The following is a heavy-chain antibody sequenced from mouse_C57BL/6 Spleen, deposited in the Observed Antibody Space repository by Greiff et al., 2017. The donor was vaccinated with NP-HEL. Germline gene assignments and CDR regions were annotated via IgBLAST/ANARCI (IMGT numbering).Heavy chain of an antibody. CDR2: INPNYGTT. CDR3: ARGAARGSSRNWYFDV. CDR1: GYSFTDYN. D-gene: IGHD1-1*01. Sequence: EVQLQQSGPELVKPGASVKISCKASGYSFTDYNMNWVKQSNGKSLEWIGVINPNYGTTSYNQKFKGKATLTVDQSSSTAYMQLNSLTSEDSAVYYGARGAARGSSRNWYFDVWGTGTTVTVSS. V-gene: IGHV1-39*01. J-gene: IGHJ1*03.